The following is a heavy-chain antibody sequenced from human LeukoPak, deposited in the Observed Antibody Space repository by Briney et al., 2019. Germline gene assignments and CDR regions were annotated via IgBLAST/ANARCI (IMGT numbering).Heavy chain of an antibody. Sequence: ASVKVSCKASGYTFTSYGISWVRQAPGQGLEWMGWISAYNGNTNYAQKLQGRVTMTTDTSTSTAYMEPRSLRSDDTAVYYCARDGAGYYDFWSGHSSFWGQGTLVTVSS. CDR2: ISAYNGNT. CDR1: GYTFTSYG. CDR3: ARDGAGYYDFWSGHSSF. V-gene: IGHV1-18*01. J-gene: IGHJ4*02. D-gene: IGHD3-3*01.